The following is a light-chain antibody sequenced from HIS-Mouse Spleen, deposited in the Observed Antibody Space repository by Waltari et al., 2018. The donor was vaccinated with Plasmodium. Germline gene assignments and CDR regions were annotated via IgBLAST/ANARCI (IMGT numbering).Light chain of an antibody. CDR2: GAS. CDR1: QSVSSSY. V-gene: IGKV3-20*01. J-gene: IGKJ2*01. CDR3: QQYGSSPYT. Sequence: EIVLTQSPGTLSLSPGQRPTLSCRASQSVSSSYLAWYQQKPGQAPSLLIYGASSRATGIPDRFSGSGSGTGFTLTISRLEPEDFAVYYCQQYGSSPYTFGQGTKLEIK.